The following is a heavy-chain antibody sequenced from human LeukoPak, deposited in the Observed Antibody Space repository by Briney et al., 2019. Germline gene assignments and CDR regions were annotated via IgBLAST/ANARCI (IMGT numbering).Heavy chain of an antibody. CDR3: AKDSRRITVVSISTRVVRYFDH. V-gene: IGHV3-30*04. D-gene: IGHD3-22*01. Sequence: GGSLRLSCDTSGFNFGDYPMYWVRQAPGKGLEWLTFISYDGGTTYYANSVKGRFTVSRDNFKNTLYLQMDTLRAEDTAVYYCAKDSRRITVVSISTRVVRYFDHWGQGTLVTVSS. CDR1: GFNFGDYP. J-gene: IGHJ4*02. CDR2: ISYDGGTT.